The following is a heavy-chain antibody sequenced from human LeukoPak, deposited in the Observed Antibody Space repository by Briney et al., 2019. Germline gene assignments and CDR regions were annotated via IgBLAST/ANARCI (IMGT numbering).Heavy chain of an antibody. V-gene: IGHV4-59*01. J-gene: IGHJ4*02. CDR1: GGSISSYY. Sequence: PSETLSLTCTVSGGSISSYYWSWIRQPPGKGLERIGYIYYSGSTNYNPSLKSRVTISVDTSKNQFSLKLSSVTAADTAVYYCARGGVISYYFDYWGQGTLVTVSS. CDR3: ARGGVISYYFDY. CDR2: IYYSGST. D-gene: IGHD3-16*02.